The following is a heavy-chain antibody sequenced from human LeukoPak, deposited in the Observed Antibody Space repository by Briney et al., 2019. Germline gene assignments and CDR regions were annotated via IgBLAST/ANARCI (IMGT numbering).Heavy chain of an antibody. Sequence: SETLSLTCTVSGGSISSYYWGWIRQPPGKGLEWIGSIYHSGSTYYNPSLKSRVTISVDTSKNQFSLKLSSVTAADTAVYYCARDSSRSWLVDSWGQGTLVTVSS. CDR2: IYHSGST. V-gene: IGHV4-38-2*02. CDR3: ARDSSRSWLVDS. CDR1: GGSISSYY. J-gene: IGHJ5*02. D-gene: IGHD6-19*01.